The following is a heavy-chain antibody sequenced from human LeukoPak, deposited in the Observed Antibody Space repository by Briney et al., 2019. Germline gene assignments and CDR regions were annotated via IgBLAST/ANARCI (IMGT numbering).Heavy chain of an antibody. J-gene: IGHJ4*02. CDR1: GFTFSSYA. D-gene: IGHD6-6*01. Sequence: PGGSLRLSCAASGFTFSSYAMSWVRQPPGKGLEWIGEINHSGSTNYNPSLKSRVTISVDTSKNQFSLKLSSVTAADTAVYYCASGRSIAARPISYYFDYWGQGTLVTVSS. CDR3: ASGRSIAARPISYYFDY. V-gene: IGHV4-34*01. CDR2: INHSGST.